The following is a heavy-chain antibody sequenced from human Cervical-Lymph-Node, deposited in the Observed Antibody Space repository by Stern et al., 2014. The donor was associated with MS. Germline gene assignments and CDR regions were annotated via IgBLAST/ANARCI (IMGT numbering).Heavy chain of an antibody. Sequence: QVQLVESGAEVKKPGSSVKVSCKASGGTFRSYAISWVRQAPGQGLEWMGGIIPIFGTANYAQKFQGRVTITADESTSTAYMELSSLRSEDTAVYYCARVDSSGWYEGNYYYYYGMDVWGQGTTVTVSS. V-gene: IGHV1-69*01. CDR3: ARVDSSGWYEGNYYYYYGMDV. CDR1: GGTFRSYA. CDR2: IIPIFGTA. D-gene: IGHD6-19*01. J-gene: IGHJ6*02.